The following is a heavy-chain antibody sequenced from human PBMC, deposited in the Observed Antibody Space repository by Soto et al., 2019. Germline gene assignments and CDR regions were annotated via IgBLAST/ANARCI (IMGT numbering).Heavy chain of an antibody. CDR3: ARGRYGDY. Sequence: QVHLVQSGAEVKKPGASVKVSCKGSGYAFTTYGITWVRQAPGQGLEWMGWISAHNGNTNYAQKIQGRVTVTRDTSTSTAYMELSSLRSDDTAVYYCARGRYGDYWGQGALVTVSS. D-gene: IGHD1-1*01. CDR1: GYAFTTYG. J-gene: IGHJ4*02. V-gene: IGHV1-18*01. CDR2: ISAHNGNT.